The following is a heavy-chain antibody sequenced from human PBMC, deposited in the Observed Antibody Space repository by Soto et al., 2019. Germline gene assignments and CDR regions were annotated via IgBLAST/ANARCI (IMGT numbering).Heavy chain of an antibody. CDR3: ATPHVPAAILFDYYCMDV. Sequence: SETLSLTCTVSGGSISSSSYYWGWIRQPPGKGPEWIGSIYYSGSTYYNPSLKSRVTISVDTSKNQFSLKLSSVTAADTAVYYCATPHVPAAILFDYYCMDVGGQGTTVTVSS. D-gene: IGHD2-2*02. V-gene: IGHV4-39*01. J-gene: IGHJ6*02. CDR1: GGSISSSSYY. CDR2: IYYSGST.